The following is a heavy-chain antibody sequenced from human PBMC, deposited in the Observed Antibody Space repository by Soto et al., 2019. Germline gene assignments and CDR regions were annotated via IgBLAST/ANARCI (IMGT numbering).Heavy chain of an antibody. CDR2: IYYSGST. V-gene: IGHV4-39*02. D-gene: IGHD2-21*02. Sequence: PSETLSLTCSVSGGSISSSIYFWGWIRQPPGKGLEWIGSIYYSGSTYYNPSLKSRVTVSVDTSKNQFSLKLSSVTAADTAVYCCARDPSDFWFDPWGQGTLVTVSS. CDR3: ARDPSDFWFDP. CDR1: GGSISSSIYF. J-gene: IGHJ5*02.